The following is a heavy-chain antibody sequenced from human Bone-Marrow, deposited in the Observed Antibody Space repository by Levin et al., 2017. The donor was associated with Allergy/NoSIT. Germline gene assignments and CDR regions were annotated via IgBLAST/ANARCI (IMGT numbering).Heavy chain of an antibody. D-gene: IGHD2-21*02. Sequence: GESLKISCAASGFFVSNNYMIWVRQAPGKGLEWVSTIYIAGDTYFADSMKGRFTISRDNSKNTLYPQMNSLRPEDTAVYYCVKFCSSGACYTLRGFDVWGQGTMVTVSS. CDR2: IYIAGDT. CDR3: VKFCSSGACYTLRGFDV. V-gene: IGHV3-53*01. CDR1: GFFVSNNY. J-gene: IGHJ3*01.